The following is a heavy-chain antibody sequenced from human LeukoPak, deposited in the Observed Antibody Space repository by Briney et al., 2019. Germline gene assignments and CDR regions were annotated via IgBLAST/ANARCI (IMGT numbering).Heavy chain of an antibody. CDR2: IYYSGST. CDR3: ARETPGAGHFDY. Sequence: SETLSLTCTVSGGSISSYHWSWIRQPPGKGLEWIGYIYYSGSTNYNPSLKSRVTISVDTSKNQFSLELSSVTAADTAVYYCARETPGAGHFDYWGQGSLVTVSS. CDR1: GGSISSYH. V-gene: IGHV4-59*01. J-gene: IGHJ4*02. D-gene: IGHD7-27*01.